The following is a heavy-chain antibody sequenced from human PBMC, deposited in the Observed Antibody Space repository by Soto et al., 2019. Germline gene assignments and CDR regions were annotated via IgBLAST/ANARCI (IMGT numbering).Heavy chain of an antibody. CDR3: ARASSTRGYSYGYWFDP. CDR2: IYYSGST. J-gene: IGHJ5*02. Sequence: SETLSLTCTVSGGSISSGGYYWSWIRQHPGKGLEWIGYIYYSGSTYYNPSLKSRVTISVDTSKNQFSLKLSSVTAADTAVYYCARASSTRGYSYGYWFDPWGQGILVTVS. CDR1: GGSISSGGYY. V-gene: IGHV4-31*03. D-gene: IGHD5-18*01.